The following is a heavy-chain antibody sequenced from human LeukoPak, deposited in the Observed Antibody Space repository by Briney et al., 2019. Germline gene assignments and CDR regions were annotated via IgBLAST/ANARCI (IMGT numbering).Heavy chain of an antibody. Sequence: GGSLRLSCAASGFTFSSYAMHWVRQAPGKGLEYVSAISSNGGSTYYANSVKGRFTISRDNSKNTLYLQMGSLRAEDMAVYYCARGLGYCTSTTCLLPFDYWGQGTLVTVSS. CDR1: GFTFSSYA. CDR3: ARGLGYCTSTTCLLPFDY. V-gene: IGHV3-64*01. CDR2: ISSNGGST. D-gene: IGHD2-2*01. J-gene: IGHJ4*02.